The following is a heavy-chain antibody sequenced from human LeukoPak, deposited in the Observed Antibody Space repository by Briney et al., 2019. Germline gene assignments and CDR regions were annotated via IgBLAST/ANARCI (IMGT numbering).Heavy chain of an antibody. D-gene: IGHD5-18*01. J-gene: IGHJ4*02. CDR1: GFTFSSYA. V-gene: IGHV3-30*04. CDR2: ISYDGSNK. CDR3: ARDRGDTAMVIFDY. Sequence: PGGSLRLSCAASGFTFSSYAMHWVRQAPGKGLEWVAVISYDGSNKYYADSVKGRFTISRDNSKNTLYLQMNSLRAEDTAVYYCARDRGDTAMVIFDYWGQGTLVTVSS.